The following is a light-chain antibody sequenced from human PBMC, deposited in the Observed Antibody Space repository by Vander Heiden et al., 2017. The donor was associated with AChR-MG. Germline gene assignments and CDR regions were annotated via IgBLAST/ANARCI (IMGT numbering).Light chain of an antibody. Sequence: DIQLTQSPSSVSASTGDTVTITCRASQDIDYWLAWYQQNPGEAPKLLTYAATVLQSGVSSRFSASGSGTDFTLTISSLQPEDSATYYCQQASRFPLTFGGGTKVEIK. CDR3: QQASRFPLT. CDR2: AAT. J-gene: IGKJ4*01. V-gene: IGKV1-12*01. CDR1: QDIDYW.